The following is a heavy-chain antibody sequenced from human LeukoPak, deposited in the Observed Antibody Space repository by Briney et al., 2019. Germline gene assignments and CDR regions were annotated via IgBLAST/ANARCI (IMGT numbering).Heavy chain of an antibody. CDR1: GGSISSSNW. CDR2: IYHSGST. D-gene: IGHD3-22*01. J-gene: IGHJ4*02. V-gene: IGHV4-4*02. Sequence: SGTLSLTCAVSGGSISSSNWWSWVRQPPGKGLEWIGEIYHSGSTNYNPSLKSRVTISVDKSKNQFSLKLSSVTAADTAVYYCARSGITMIVVVMGYFDYWGQGTLVTVSS. CDR3: ARSGITMIVVVMGYFDY.